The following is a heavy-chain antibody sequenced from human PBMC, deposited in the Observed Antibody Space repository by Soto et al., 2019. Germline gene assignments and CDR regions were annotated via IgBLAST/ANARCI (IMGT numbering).Heavy chain of an antibody. D-gene: IGHD3-3*01. V-gene: IGHV3-21*01. J-gene: IGHJ6*02. CDR3: SRESGYYIYGMGV. Sequence: SLRLSCAASGFTFSSYSMNWVRQAPGKGLEWVSSISSSSSYIYYADSVKGRFTISRDNAKNSLYLQMNSLRAEDTAVYYCSRESGYYIYGMGVWGQGTTVTVSS. CDR2: ISSSSSYI. CDR1: GFTFSSYS.